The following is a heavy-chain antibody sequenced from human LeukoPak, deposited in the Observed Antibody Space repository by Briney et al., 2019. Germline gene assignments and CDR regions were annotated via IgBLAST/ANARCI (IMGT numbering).Heavy chain of an antibody. J-gene: IGHJ6*03. CDR1: GFTFSSYE. Sequence: GSLRLSCAASGFTFSSYEMNWVRQAPGKGLEWVSYISSSGSTIYYADSVKGRFTISRDNAKNSLYLQMNSLRAEDTAVYYCATPYYYYYYYMDVWGKGTTVTVSS. CDR3: ATPYYYYYYYMDV. CDR2: ISSSGSTI. V-gene: IGHV3-48*03.